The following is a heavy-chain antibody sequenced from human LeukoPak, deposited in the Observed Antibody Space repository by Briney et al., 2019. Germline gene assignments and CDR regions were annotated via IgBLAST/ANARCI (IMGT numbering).Heavy chain of an antibody. Sequence: GASVKVSCKASGYTFTSYGISWVRQAPGQGLEWMGWISAYNGNTNYAQKLQGRVTMTTDTSTSTAYMELRSLRSDDTAVYYCARNAYGSGSYYNDFDYWGQGTLVTVSS. CDR2: ISAYNGNT. CDR1: GYTFTSYG. D-gene: IGHD3-10*01. J-gene: IGHJ4*02. V-gene: IGHV1-18*01. CDR3: ARNAYGSGSYYNDFDY.